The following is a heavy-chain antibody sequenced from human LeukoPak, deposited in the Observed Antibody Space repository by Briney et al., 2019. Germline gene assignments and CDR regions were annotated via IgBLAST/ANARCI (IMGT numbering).Heavy chain of an antibody. D-gene: IGHD3-10*01. CDR3: AKIGYGSGSSKRYYFDY. CDR1: GFTFSSYA. J-gene: IGHJ4*02. CDR2: ISGSGGTT. Sequence: GGPLRLSCAASGFTFSSYAMSWVRQAPGKGLEWVSAISGSGGTTYYADSVKGRFTISRDNSKNTLYLQMNSLRAEDTAVYYCAKIGYGSGSSKRYYFDYWGQGTLVTVSS. V-gene: IGHV3-23*01.